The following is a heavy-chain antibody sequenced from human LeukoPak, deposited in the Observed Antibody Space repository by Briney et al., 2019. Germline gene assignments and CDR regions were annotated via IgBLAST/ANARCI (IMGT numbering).Heavy chain of an antibody. V-gene: IGHV1-3*01. CDR1: GYTFTSYA. D-gene: IGHD3-10*01. Sequence: GASVKVSCKASGYTFTSYAMHWVRQAPGQRLEWMGWINAGNGNTKYSQKFQGRVTITRDTSASTAYMELSSLRSEDTAVYYCARLVPSDPDYGMDVWGKGTTVTVSS. J-gene: IGHJ6*04. CDR2: INAGNGNT. CDR3: ARLVPSDPDYGMDV.